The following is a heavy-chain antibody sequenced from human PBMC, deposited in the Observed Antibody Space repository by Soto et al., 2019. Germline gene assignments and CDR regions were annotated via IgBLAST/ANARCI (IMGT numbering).Heavy chain of an antibody. J-gene: IGHJ6*02. D-gene: IGHD2-21*01. CDR2: IIPILGTT. CDR1: GGTFSNYA. CDR3: GRVVDCGGSCRPWASNYFFPVGV. V-gene: IGHV1-69*01. Sequence: QVHLVQSGAEVQKPGSSVKVSCQASGGTFSNYALNLVRQAPGQGLEWMGGIIPILGTTIYARKFQGRVTLNADESRGIAFMELGSVRFEDRDMYYCGRVVDCGGSCRPWASNYFFPVGVWYQGTPVTVSS.